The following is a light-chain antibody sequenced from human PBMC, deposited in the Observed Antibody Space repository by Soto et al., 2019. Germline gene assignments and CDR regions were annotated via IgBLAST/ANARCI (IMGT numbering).Light chain of an antibody. V-gene: IGKV3-20*01. J-gene: IGKJ5*01. CDR1: QSVTSD. CDR2: GAS. Sequence: EIVMTQSPATLSVSPWERATLSCRASQSVTSDLAWYHQKPGQAPRLLIYGASTRATGIPARFSGSGSGTDFTLTINRLEPEDFAVYYCQQYGSSPPITFGQGTRLEIK. CDR3: QQYGSSPPIT.